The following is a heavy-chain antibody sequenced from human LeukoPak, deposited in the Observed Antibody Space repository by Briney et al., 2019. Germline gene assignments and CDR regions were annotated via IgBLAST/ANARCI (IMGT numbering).Heavy chain of an antibody. CDR2: ISSSSYI. V-gene: IGHV3-21*01. J-gene: IGHJ4*02. D-gene: IGHD6-19*01. CDR1: GFTFSSYS. Sequence: PGGSLRLSCAASGFTFSSYSMNWVRQAPGKGLEWVSSISSSSYIYYADSVKGRFTISRDNAKNSLYLQMNSLRAEDTAVYYCARDRKRYSSGWEANDYWGQGTLVTVSS. CDR3: ARDRKRYSSGWEANDY.